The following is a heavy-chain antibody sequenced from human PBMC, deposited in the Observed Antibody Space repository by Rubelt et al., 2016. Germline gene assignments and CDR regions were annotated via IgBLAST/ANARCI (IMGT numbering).Heavy chain of an antibody. CDR1: GGSISSGNYY. CDR2: IYYSGST. V-gene: IGHV4-39*07. D-gene: IGHD6-19*01. J-gene: IGHJ3*02. CDR3: ARMYSSGWYDDACDI. Sequence: QLQLQESGPGLVKPSETLSLTCSVSGGSISSGNYYWGWIRQPPGKGLEWIGSIYYSGSTNYNPSLKSRVTISVDTSKNQFSLKLSSVTAADTAVYYGARMYSSGWYDDACDIWGQGTMVTVSS.